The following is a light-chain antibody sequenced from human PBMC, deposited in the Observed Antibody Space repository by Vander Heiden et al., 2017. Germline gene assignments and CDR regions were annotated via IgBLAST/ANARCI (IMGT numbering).Light chain of an antibody. CDR3: QQYDTLPVT. CDR1: QDISNY. CDR2: DAS. J-gene: IGKJ4*01. Sequence: DIQMTQSPSSLSASVGDRVTITCQASQDISNYLNWYQQKPGVAPKLLIYDASNFETGVPSRFSGSGSGTDFTCTISSLKPENIATYYCQQYDTLPVTCGGASKMEIK. V-gene: IGKV1-33*01.